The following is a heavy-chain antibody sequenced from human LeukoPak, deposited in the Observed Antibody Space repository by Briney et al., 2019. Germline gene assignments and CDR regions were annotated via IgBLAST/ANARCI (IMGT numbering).Heavy chain of an antibody. D-gene: IGHD6-13*01. CDR3: ARAMAAASQAMDD. CDR1: GFTLSSYV. Sequence: PGGPLRLSCAPSGFTLSSYVMHGVRAAPGEAGVGVAIISYDGSNEYYTDSVKGRFTISRDNSKNTLYLQMNSLRAADTAVYYCARAMAAASQAMDDWGQGTLVNVSS. CDR2: ISYDGSNE. V-gene: IGHV3-30*04. J-gene: IGHJ4*02.